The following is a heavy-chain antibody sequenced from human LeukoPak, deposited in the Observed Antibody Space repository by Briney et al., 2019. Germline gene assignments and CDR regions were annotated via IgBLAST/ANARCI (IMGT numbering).Heavy chain of an antibody. D-gene: IGHD3-22*01. CDR1: GGSISSYC. V-gene: IGHV4-59*01. CDR3: ARDQWLLGFDY. CDR2: IYYSGST. Sequence: SETLSLTCTVSGGSISSYCWSWIRRPPGKGLEWIGYIYYSGSTNYNPSLKSRVTISVDTSKNQFSLKLSSVTAADTAVYYCARDQWLLGFDYWGQGTLVTVSS. J-gene: IGHJ4*02.